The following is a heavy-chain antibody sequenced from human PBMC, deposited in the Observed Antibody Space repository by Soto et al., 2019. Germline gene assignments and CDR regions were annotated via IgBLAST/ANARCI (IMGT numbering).Heavy chain of an antibody. J-gene: IGHJ6*03. Sequence: QVQLQQSGPGLVKPSQTLSLTCDISGDSVSRNSAAWNWIRQTPSRGLEWRGRTYYRSKWYINYAVSVKSRITVDPATSKNQFSLQLNSVTPEDTAVYYCARGSWDDVTGHYYMDVWGKGTTVTVSS. CDR3: ARGSWDDVTGHYYMDV. V-gene: IGHV6-1*01. D-gene: IGHD1-1*01. CDR2: TYYRSKWYI. CDR1: GDSVSRNSAA.